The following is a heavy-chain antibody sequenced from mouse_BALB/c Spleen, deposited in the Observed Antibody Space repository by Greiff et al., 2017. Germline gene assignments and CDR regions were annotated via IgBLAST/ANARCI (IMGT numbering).Heavy chain of an antibody. J-gene: IGHJ1*01. CDR3: ARGSYRYDDWYFDV. D-gene: IGHD2-14*01. Sequence: VKLMESGPGLVAPSQSLSITCTVSGFSLSRYSVHWVRQPPGKGLEWLGMIWGGGSTDYNSALKSRLSISKDNSKSQVFLKMNSLQTDDTAMYYCARGSYRYDDWYFDVWGAGTTVTVSS. CDR1: GFSLSRYS. CDR2: IWGGGST. V-gene: IGHV2-6-4*01.